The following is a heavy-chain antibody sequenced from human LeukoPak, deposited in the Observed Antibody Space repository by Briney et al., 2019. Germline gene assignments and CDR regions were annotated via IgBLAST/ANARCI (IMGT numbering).Heavy chain of an antibody. Sequence: GGSLRLSCAASGFTFSDYYMSWVRQAPGKGLEWVANIKQDGSEKYYVDSVKGRFTISRDNAKNSLYLQMNSLRAEDTAVYYCARGSGAAAGQDAFDIWGQGTMVTVSS. J-gene: IGHJ3*02. CDR2: IKQDGSEK. CDR3: ARGSGAAAGQDAFDI. V-gene: IGHV3-7*01. CDR1: GFTFSDYY. D-gene: IGHD6-13*01.